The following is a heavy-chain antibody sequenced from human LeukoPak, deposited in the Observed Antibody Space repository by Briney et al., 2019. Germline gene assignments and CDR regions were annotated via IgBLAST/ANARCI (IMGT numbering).Heavy chain of an antibody. J-gene: IGHJ6*02. V-gene: IGHV1-46*01. CDR3: ARYYDILTGYQYYYYGMDV. Sequence: ASVKVSCKASGYTFTSYYMHWVRQAPGQGLEWMGIINPSGGSTSYAQKFQGRVTMTRDTSTSTVYMELSSLRSDDTAVYYCARYYDILTGYQYYYYGMDVWGQGTTVTVSS. CDR1: GYTFTSYY. CDR2: INPSGGST. D-gene: IGHD3-9*01.